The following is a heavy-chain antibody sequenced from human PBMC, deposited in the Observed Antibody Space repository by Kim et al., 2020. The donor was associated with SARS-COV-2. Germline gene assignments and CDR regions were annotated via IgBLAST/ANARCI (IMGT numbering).Heavy chain of an antibody. J-gene: IGHJ4*02. Sequence: ASVKVSCKASGYTFTKHAINWVRQAPGQGLAWMGWINTDTGSPTYAQGFTGRFVFSLYTSVSTAYMQISSLEAEDTALYYCARVFRGGYRDIDYWGQGTL. V-gene: IGHV7-4-1*02. CDR1: GYTFTKHA. CDR3: ARVFRGGYRDIDY. CDR2: INTDTGSP. D-gene: IGHD3-16*02.